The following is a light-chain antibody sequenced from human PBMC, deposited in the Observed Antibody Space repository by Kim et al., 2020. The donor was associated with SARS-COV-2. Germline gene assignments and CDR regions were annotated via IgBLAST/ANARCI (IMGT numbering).Light chain of an antibody. CDR3: LQYHRYPWT. CDR2: SAS. V-gene: IGKV1-17*01. CDR1: QGIRND. J-gene: IGKJ1*01. Sequence: DIQMTQSPSSLSASVGDRVSLTCRASQGIRNDLSWHQLKPGKAPKRLIYSASNLQSGVPSRFSGSGSGTEFTLTISSLQPEDFADYYCLQYHRYPWTFGQGTKVDIK.